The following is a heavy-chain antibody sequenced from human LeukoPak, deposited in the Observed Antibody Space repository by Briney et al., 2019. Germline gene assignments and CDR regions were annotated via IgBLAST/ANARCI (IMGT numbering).Heavy chain of an antibody. CDR3: AKEGDYYGSGSYRDGFDI. J-gene: IGHJ3*02. CDR1: GFTFSSYG. CDR2: ISYDGSNK. Sequence: GRSLRLSCAASGFTFSSYGMHWVRQAPGKGLEWVAVISYDGSNKYYADSVKGRFTISRDNSKNTLYLQMNSLRPEDTAVYYCAKEGDYYGSGSYRDGFDIWGQGTRATVSS. V-gene: IGHV3-30*18. D-gene: IGHD3-10*01.